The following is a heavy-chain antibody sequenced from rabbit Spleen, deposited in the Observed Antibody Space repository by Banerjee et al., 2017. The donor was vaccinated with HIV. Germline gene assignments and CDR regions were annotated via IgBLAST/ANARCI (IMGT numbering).Heavy chain of an antibody. D-gene: IGHD2-1*01. Sequence: QSLEESGGDLVKPGASLTLTCTASGFSFSSSDYMCWVRQAPGKGLEWISCIAGSSSGFTYSATWAKGRFTCSKTSSTTVTLQMTSLTAADTATYFCARDFDFWGQGTLVTVS. V-gene: IGHV1S40*01. J-gene: IGHJ3*01. CDR1: GFSFSSSDY. CDR2: IAGSSSGFT. CDR3: ARDFDF.